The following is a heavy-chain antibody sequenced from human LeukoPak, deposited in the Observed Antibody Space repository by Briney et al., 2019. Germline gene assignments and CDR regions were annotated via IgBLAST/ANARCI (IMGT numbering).Heavy chain of an antibody. CDR2: IYPGDSET. Sequence: GESLKISCKASGYSFPTYYIAWVRQMPGEGLEWMGSIYPGDSETRYSPSFPGQVTISADKSINTVYLQWRSLTSSDTAIYYCARVYGGNHFDYWGQGALITVSS. CDR3: ARVYGGNHFDY. J-gene: IGHJ4*02. D-gene: IGHD4-23*01. V-gene: IGHV5-51*01. CDR1: GYSFPTYY.